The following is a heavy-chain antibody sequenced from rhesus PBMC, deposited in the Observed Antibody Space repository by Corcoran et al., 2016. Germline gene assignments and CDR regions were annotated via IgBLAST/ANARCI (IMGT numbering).Heavy chain of an antibody. CDR3: ARDGDDSGYHPFDY. D-gene: IGHD3-28*01. Sequence: QLQLQESGPGLVKPSETLSVTCAVSGGSISSSYWSWIRQAPGKGLEWIGYIYGSGSSTNSHPSLMIRGTLSVATANNQFSMKLSSVTAADTAVYYCARDGDDSGYHPFDYWGQGVLVTVSS. J-gene: IGHJ4*01. CDR1: GGSISSSY. V-gene: IGHV4-169*02. CDR2: IYGSGSST.